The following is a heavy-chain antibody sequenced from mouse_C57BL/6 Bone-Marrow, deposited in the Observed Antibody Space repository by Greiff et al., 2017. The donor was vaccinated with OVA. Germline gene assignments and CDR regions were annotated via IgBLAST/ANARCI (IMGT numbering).Heavy chain of an antibody. V-gene: IGHV1-64*01. CDR3: ARRIYYCNYLDY. CDR2: IHPYSGST. J-gene: IGHJ2*01. CDR1: GYTFTSYW. D-gene: IGHD2-1*01. Sequence: QVQLQQPGAELVKPGASVKLSCKASGYTFTSYWMHWVKQRPGQGLEWIGMIHPYSGSTNYNEKFKSKATLTVDKSSSTAYMQLSSLTSEDSAVYYWARRIYYCNYLDYWGQGTTLTFSS.